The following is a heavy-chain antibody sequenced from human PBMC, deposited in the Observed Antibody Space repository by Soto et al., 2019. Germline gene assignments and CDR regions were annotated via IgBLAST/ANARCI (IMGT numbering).Heavy chain of an antibody. D-gene: IGHD1-1*01. CDR3: GRENGLPGHNFAMDV. CDR2: ISLSGDIA. Sequence: GGSLRLSCAASGFTFSDSYMSWIRQVPGKGLEWLSYISLSGDIAYYADSVEGRFTVSRDNAKNSLYLQMNSLRVDDTAVYYGGRENGLPGHNFAMDVWGQGTTFTAPQ. J-gene: IGHJ6*01. CDR1: GFTFSDSY. V-gene: IGHV3-11*01.